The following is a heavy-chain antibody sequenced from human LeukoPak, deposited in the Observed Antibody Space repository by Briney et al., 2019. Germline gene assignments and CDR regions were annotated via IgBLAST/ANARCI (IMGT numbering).Heavy chain of an antibody. D-gene: IGHD6-19*01. CDR2: ISNYNGDT. J-gene: IGHJ4*02. Sequence: ASVKVSCKASGYTFNSYGFSWVRQAPGQGLEWVGWISNYNGDTRYAQKFQGRVTMTTDTSTRTSNMELRNLGSDDTAVYYCARDLNAAVAALNYWGQGTLVTVSS. CDR3: ARDLNAAVAALNY. CDR1: GYTFNSYG. V-gene: IGHV1-18*01.